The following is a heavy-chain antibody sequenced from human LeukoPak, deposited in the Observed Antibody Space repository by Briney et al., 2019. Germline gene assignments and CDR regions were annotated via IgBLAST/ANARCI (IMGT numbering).Heavy chain of an antibody. CDR3: ALKGIAAADFDY. CDR1: GFSLSTSGVG. J-gene: IGHJ4*02. V-gene: IGHV2-5*02. D-gene: IGHD6-13*01. Sequence: SGPTLVKPTQTLTLTCTFSGFSLSTSGVGVGWIRQPPGKALEWLALIYWDDDKRYSPSLKSRLTITKDTSKNRVVLTMTNMDPVDTATYYCALKGIAAADFDYWGQGTLVTVSS. CDR2: IYWDDDK.